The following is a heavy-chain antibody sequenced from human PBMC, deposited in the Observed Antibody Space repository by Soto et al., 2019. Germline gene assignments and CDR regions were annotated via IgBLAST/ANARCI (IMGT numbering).Heavy chain of an antibody. CDR1: GYSFTSYW. D-gene: IGHD2-15*01. V-gene: IGHV5-51*01. CDR3: ARQWRPCSGGSCYYYYYYMDV. Sequence: GESLKISCKGSGYSFTSYWIGWVRQMPGKGLEWMGIIYPGDSDTRYSPSFQGQVTISADKSISTAYLQWSSLKASDTAMYYCARQWRPCSGGSCYYYYYYMDVWGKGTTVTVSS. CDR2: IYPGDSDT. J-gene: IGHJ6*03.